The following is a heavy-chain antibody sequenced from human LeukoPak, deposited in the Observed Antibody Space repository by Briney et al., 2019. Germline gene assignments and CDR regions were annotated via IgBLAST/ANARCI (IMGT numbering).Heavy chain of an antibody. D-gene: IGHD3-10*01. Sequence: SVKVSCRASGGTFSSYAISWVRQAPGQGLEWMGGIIPIFGTANYAQKFQGRVTITTDESTSTAYMELSSLRSEDTAVYYCARDSEVRRNLWHYWGQGTLVTVSS. CDR1: GGTFSSYA. CDR2: IIPIFGTA. CDR3: ARDSEVRRNLWHY. J-gene: IGHJ4*02. V-gene: IGHV1-69*05.